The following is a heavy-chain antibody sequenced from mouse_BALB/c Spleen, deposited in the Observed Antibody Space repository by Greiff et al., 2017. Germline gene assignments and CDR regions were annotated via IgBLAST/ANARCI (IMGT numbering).Heavy chain of an antibody. CDR3: ARWDYYGSSSHYYAMDY. CDR1: GFTFSSYG. D-gene: IGHD1-1*01. Sequence: EVKLMESGGGLVQPGGSLKLSCAASGFTFSSYGMSWVRQTPDKRLELVATINSNGGSTYYPDSVKGRFTISRDNAKNTLYLQMSSLKSEDTAMYYCARWDYYGSSSHYYAMDYWGQGTSVTVSS. J-gene: IGHJ4*01. V-gene: IGHV5-6-3*01. CDR2: INSNGGST.